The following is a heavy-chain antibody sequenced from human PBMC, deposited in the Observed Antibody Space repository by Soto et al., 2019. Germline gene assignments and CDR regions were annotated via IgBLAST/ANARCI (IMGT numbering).Heavy chain of an antibody. CDR3: ASTYGGNSGTFDY. V-gene: IGHV1-69*06. J-gene: IGHJ4*02. CDR1: GGTFSSYA. D-gene: IGHD4-17*01. CDR2: IIPIFGTA. Sequence: SVKVSCKASGGTFSSYAISWVRQAPGQGLEWMGGIIPIFGTASYAQKFQGRVTITADKSTSTAYMELSSLRSEDTAVYYCASTYGGNSGTFDYWGQGTLVTVSS.